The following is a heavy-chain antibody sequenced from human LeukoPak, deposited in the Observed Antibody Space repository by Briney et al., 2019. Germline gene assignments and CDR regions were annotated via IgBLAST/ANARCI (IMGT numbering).Heavy chain of an antibody. CDR3: AREGLYYDSSGYYYY. D-gene: IGHD3-22*01. CDR1: GGTFSSYA. CDR2: IIPIFGTA. Sequence: GSSVKVSCKASGGTFSSYAISWVRQAPGQGLEWMGRIIPIFGTANYAQKFQGRVTITTNESTSTAYMELSSLRSEDTAVYYCAREGLYYDSSGYYYYWGQGTLSPSPQ. V-gene: IGHV1-69*05. J-gene: IGHJ4*02.